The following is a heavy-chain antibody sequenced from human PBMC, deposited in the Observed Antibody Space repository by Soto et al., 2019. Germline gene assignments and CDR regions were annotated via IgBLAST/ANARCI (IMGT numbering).Heavy chain of an antibody. V-gene: IGHV5-10-1*03. J-gene: IGHJ4*02. CDR2: IDPSDSYT. D-gene: IGHD1-26*01. CDR1: GYSFSNYW. CDR3: ARLYSGSYNGYFDY. Sequence: EVQLVQSGAEVKKPGESLRISCEGSGYSFSNYWISWVRQMPGKGLEWMGRIDPSDSYTNYSPSFQGRVTISADESISTAHLHWNSLQASDTAIYYCARLYSGSYNGYFDYWGQGTLVTVSS.